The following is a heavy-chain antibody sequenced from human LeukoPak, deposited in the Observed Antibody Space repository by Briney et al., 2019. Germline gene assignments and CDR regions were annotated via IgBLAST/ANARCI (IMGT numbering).Heavy chain of an antibody. D-gene: IGHD6-13*01. CDR3: ARDAVSSWRWFDP. Sequence: SETLSLTCTVSGGSISSSSYYWSWIRQPPGKGLEWIGEINHSGSTNYNPSLKSRVTISVDTSKNQFSLKLSSVTAADTAVYYCARDAVSSWRWFDPWGQGTLVTVSS. CDR2: INHSGST. CDR1: GGSISSSSYY. J-gene: IGHJ5*02. V-gene: IGHV4-39*07.